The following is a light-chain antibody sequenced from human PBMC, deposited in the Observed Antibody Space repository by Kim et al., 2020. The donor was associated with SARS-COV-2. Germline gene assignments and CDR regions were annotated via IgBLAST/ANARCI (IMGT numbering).Light chain of an antibody. CDR2: DNN. CDR3: QSYGFSHWV. Sequence: QSVLTQPPSVSGAPGQRVTISCTGSSTNIGAGYDVHWYQQLPGTAPKLLIYDNNNRPSGVPDRFSGSKSGTSASLAITGLQAEDEADYYCQSYGFSHWVFGGGTQLTVL. J-gene: IGLJ3*02. V-gene: IGLV1-40*01. CDR1: STNIGAGYD.